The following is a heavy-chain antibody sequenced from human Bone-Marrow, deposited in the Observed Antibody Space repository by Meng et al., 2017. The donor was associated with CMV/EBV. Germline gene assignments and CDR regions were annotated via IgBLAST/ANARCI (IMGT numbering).Heavy chain of an antibody. CDR2: INPSGGST. CDR1: RYTSTSYY. CDR3: ARASVGYSGYESDY. Sequence: GQWVEPGPGVKKPGAPVKVSCKPPRYTSTSYYMHWVRQAPGQGLEWMGIINPSGGSTSYAQKFQGRVTMTRDTSTSTVYMELSSLRSEDTAVYYCARASVGYSGYESDYWGQGTLVTVSS. J-gene: IGHJ4*02. V-gene: IGHV1-46*01. D-gene: IGHD5-12*01.